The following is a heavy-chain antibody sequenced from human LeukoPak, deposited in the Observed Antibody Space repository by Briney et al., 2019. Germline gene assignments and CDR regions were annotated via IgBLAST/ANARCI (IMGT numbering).Heavy chain of an antibody. CDR1: GGSISSGDYY. D-gene: IGHD3-22*01. CDR3: ARTSGHYSPVDS. Sequence: PSETLSLTCTVSGGSISSGDYYWSWIRQPPGKGLEWIGYIYYSGSTYYNPSLKSRVTISVDTSKNQFSLRLSSVTAADTAVYYCARTSGHYSPVDSWGQGTLVTVSS. V-gene: IGHV4-30-4*01. CDR2: IYYSGST. J-gene: IGHJ4*02.